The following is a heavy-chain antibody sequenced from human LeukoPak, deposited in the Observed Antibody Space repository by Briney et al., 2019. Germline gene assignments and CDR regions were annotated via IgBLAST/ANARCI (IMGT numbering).Heavy chain of an antibody. J-gene: IGHJ4*02. CDR1: GFTFSTCA. CDR2: ISGSGGST. D-gene: IGHD1/OR15-1a*01. V-gene: IGHV3-23*01. Sequence: GSLRLSCAASGFTFSTCAMGWVRQAPGKGLGWVSAISGSGGSTFYADSVKGRFTISRDNSKNTVYLQMNSLRAEDTAVYSCARDLANSYLFDYWGQGILVSVSS. CDR3: ARDLANSYLFDY.